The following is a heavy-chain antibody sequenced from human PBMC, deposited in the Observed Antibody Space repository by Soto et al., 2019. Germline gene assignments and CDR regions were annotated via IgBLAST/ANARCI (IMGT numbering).Heavy chain of an antibody. Sequence: EVQLLESGGGLVQPGGSLRLSCAASGFTFSNYAMSWVRQAPGKGLEWVSGISGGGGSSYYADSVKGRFTISGDNSKNTLYHQLNGLRDEDTAVYYFARNCGVDGHSVFYYWGQGTLVIVSS. CDR1: GFTFSNYA. CDR2: ISGGGGSS. D-gene: IGHD2-21*01. V-gene: IGHV3-23*01. CDR3: ARNCGVDGHSVFYY. J-gene: IGHJ4*02.